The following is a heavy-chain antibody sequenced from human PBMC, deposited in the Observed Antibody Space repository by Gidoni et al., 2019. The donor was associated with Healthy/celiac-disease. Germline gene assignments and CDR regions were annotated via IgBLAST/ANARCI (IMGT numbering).Heavy chain of an antibody. V-gene: IGHV1-69*01. Sequence: QVQLVQSGAEVKKPGASATVSCKASGGTFSSSAISWVRQAPGQVLEWMGGIIPIFGTAHYAQKFQGRVTITADESTSTAYMVLSSLRSEHTAVYYCARRYYNGMDVWGQGTTVTVSS. CDR3: ARRYYNGMDV. J-gene: IGHJ6*02. CDR1: GGTFSSSA. CDR2: IIPIFGTA.